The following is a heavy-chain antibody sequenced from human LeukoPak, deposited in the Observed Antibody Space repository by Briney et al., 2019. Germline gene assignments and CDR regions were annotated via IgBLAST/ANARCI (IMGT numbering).Heavy chain of an antibody. J-gene: IGHJ4*02. V-gene: IGHV3-30*03. D-gene: IGHD6-13*01. CDR3: AREAGPEYSSSWYEAFDY. CDR2: ISYDGSNK. CDR1: GFTFSSYG. Sequence: GGSLRLSCAASGFTFSSYGMHWVRQAPGKGLEWVAVISYDGSNKYYADSVKGRFTISRDNSKNTLYLQMDSLRAEDTAVYYCAREAGPEYSSSWYEAFDYWGQGTLVTVSS.